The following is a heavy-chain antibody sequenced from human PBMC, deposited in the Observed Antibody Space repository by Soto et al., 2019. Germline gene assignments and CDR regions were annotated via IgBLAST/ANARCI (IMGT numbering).Heavy chain of an antibody. CDR3: ARGPKYDFWSGYPLDY. J-gene: IGHJ4*02. D-gene: IGHD3-3*01. Sequence: AGGSLRLSCAASGFTFSSYAMHWVRQAPGKGLEYVSAISSNGGSTYYADSVKGRFTISRDNSKNTLYLQMGSLRAEDMAVYYCARGPKYDFWSGYPLDYWGQGTLVTVSS. CDR2: ISSNGGST. V-gene: IGHV3-64*02. CDR1: GFTFSSYA.